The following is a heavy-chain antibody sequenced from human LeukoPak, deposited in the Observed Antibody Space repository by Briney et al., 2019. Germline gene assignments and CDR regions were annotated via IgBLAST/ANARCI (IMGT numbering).Heavy chain of an antibody. CDR3: ARGAMATTPFFDY. CDR2: VYYTGST. D-gene: IGHD5-24*01. V-gene: IGHV4-59*01. Sequence: SETLSLTCPVSGGSISNYYYWTWIRQPPGKGLEWIGYVYYTGSTNFNPSLKSRVTMSLDTSRNQLSLKLTSLAAADTAVYYCARGAMATTPFFDYWGQGTLVTVSS. J-gene: IGHJ4*02. CDR1: GGSISNYY.